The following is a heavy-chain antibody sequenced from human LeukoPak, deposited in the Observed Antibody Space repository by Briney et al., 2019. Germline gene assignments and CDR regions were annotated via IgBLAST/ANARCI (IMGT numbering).Heavy chain of an antibody. V-gene: IGHV3-21*01. CDR2: ISSSNNYI. CDR3: ATASPFDY. J-gene: IGHJ4*02. CDR1: GFHFSSYN. Sequence: GGSLRLFCAASGFHFSSYNMHWVRQAPGKGLDWVSCISSSNNYIYYAASVTGRFTVSRDNAKSSLYLQMNSLRADDTVVYYGATASPFDYWGQGTLVSVSS.